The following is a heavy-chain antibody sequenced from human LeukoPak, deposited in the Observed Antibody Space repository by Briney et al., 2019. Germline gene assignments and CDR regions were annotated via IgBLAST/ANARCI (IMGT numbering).Heavy chain of an antibody. CDR1: GFTLSSYA. D-gene: IGHD6-13*01. V-gene: IGHV3-23*01. CDR2: ISGSGGST. CDR3: AKDSSSWFVGWFDP. J-gene: IGHJ5*02. Sequence: PGRSLRLSCAASGFTLSSYAMSWVRQAPGKGREWVSAISGSGGSTYYEASVKGRFTISRDNSKNTLYLQMNSLRAEDTAVYYCAKDSSSWFVGWFDPWGQGTLVTVSS.